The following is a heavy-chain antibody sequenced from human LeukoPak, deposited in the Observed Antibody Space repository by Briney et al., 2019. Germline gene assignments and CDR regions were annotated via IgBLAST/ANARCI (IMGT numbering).Heavy chain of an antibody. CDR3: ARDDSARYQLLSTAYYYGMDV. CDR1: GGSISSGDYY. CDR2: IYYSGST. Sequence: PSQTLPLTCTVSGGSISSGDYYWSWIRQPPGKGLEWIGYIYYSGSTYYNPSLKSRVTISVDTSKNQFSLKLSSVTAADTAVYYCARDDSARYQLLSTAYYYGMDVWGQGTTVTVSS. D-gene: IGHD2-2*01. V-gene: IGHV4-30-4*01. J-gene: IGHJ6*02.